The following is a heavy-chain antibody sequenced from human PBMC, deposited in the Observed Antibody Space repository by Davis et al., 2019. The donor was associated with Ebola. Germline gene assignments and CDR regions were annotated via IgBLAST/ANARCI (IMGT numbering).Heavy chain of an antibody. D-gene: IGHD4-23*01. V-gene: IGHV4-61*01. CDR2: IYYSGST. CDR3: ASGGQAAFDY. CDR1: GGSVSSGSYY. J-gene: IGHJ4*02. Sequence: PSETLSLTCTVSGGSVSSGSYYWSWIRQPPGKGLEWIGYIYYSGSTNYNPSLKSRVTISVDTSKNQFSLKLSSVTAADTAVYYCASGGQAAFDYWGQGTLVTVSS.